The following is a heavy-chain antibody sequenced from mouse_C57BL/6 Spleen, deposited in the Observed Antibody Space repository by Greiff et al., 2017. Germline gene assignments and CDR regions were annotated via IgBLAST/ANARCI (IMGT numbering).Heavy chain of an antibody. D-gene: IGHD1-1*01. CDR3: TRLGNYYGSSPYYAMDY. V-gene: IGHV1-5*01. Sequence: EVQLQQSGTVLALPGASVQLCFPPSFSPFTISFIHFLKQRPGQGLEWIGAIYPGNSDTSYNQKFKGKAKLTAVTSASTAYMELSSLTNEDSAVYYCTRLGNYYGSSPYYAMDYWGQGTSVTVSS. CDR1: FSPFTISF. J-gene: IGHJ4*01. CDR2: IYPGNSDT.